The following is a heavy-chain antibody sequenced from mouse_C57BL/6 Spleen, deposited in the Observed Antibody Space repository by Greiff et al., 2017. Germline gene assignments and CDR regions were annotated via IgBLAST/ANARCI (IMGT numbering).Heavy chain of an antibody. V-gene: IGHV1-7*01. Sequence: VQLQQSGAELAKPGASVKLSCKASGYTFTSYWMHWVKQRPGQGLEWIGYINPSSGYTKYNQKFKDKATLTADKSSSTAYMQLSSLTYEDSAVYYCARSTTVVAHYFDYWGQGTTLTVSS. CDR3: ARSTTVVAHYFDY. CDR2: INPSSGYT. J-gene: IGHJ2*01. CDR1: GYTFTSYW. D-gene: IGHD1-1*01.